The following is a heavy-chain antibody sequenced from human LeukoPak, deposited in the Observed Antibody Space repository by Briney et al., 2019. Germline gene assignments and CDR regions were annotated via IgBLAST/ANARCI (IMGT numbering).Heavy chain of an antibody. D-gene: IGHD2-2*01. CDR2: INHSGST. Sequence: SETLSLTCAVYGGSFSGYYWSWIRQPPGKGLEWIGEINHSGSTNYNPSLKSRVTISVDTSKNQFSLKLSSVTAADTAVYYCARSCSSTSCLTGGFDYWGQGTLVTVSS. V-gene: IGHV4-34*01. J-gene: IGHJ4*02. CDR3: ARSCSSTSCLTGGFDY. CDR1: GGSFSGYY.